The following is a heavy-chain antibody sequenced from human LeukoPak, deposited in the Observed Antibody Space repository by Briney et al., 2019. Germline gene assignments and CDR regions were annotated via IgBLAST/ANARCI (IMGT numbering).Heavy chain of an antibody. CDR1: GDSISNYH. Sequence: PSETVSLTCSVSGDSISNYHWSWIRQPAGKGLEWIGQGHSSGRTNYNPPLESRVTVSIDTPENQFSLTIRSVTAADTAIYYCARRDIASGGSFNYWGQGILVTVS. J-gene: IGHJ4*02. CDR3: ARRDIASGGSFNY. V-gene: IGHV4-4*07. CDR2: GHSSGRT. D-gene: IGHD6-19*01.